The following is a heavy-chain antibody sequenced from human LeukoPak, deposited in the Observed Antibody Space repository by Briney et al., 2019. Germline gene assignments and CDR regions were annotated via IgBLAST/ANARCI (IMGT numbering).Heavy chain of an antibody. D-gene: IGHD6-13*01. CDR3: AKGPSSSWYFDY. CDR2: ISGSGGST. CDR1: GFTFSSYA. V-gene: IGHV3-23*01. J-gene: IGHJ4*02. Sequence: GGSLRLSCADSGFTFSSYAMSWVRQAPGKGLEWVSAISGSGGSTYYADSVKGRFTISRDNSKNTLYLQMNSLRAEDTAVYYCAKGPSSSWYFDYWGQGTLVTVSS.